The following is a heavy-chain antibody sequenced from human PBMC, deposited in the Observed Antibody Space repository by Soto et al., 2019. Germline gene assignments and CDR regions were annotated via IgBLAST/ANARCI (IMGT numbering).Heavy chain of an antibody. J-gene: IGHJ6*02. CDR1: GGSISSSSYY. V-gene: IGHV4-39*01. CDR3: ARHEFVHGMDV. CDR2: IYYSGST. D-gene: IGHD6-6*01. Sequence: SETLSLTCTVSGGSISSSSYYWGWIRQPPGKGLEWIGSIYYSGSTYYNPSLKSRVTISVDTSKNQFSLKLSSVTAADTAVYYCARHEFVHGMDVWGQGTTVTVSS.